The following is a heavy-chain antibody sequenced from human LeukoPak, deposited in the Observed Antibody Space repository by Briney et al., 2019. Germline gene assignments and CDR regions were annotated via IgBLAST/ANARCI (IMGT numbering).Heavy chain of an antibody. D-gene: IGHD3-10*02. CDR2: INWNGGST. CDR1: GVTFDDYG. Sequence: PGGSLRLSCAASGVTFDDYGMSWVRQAPGTGLEWVSGINWNGGSTGYADSVKGRFTISRDNAKNSLYLQMNSLRAEDTAVYYCAELGITMIGGVWGKGTTVTISS. V-gene: IGHV3-20*04. J-gene: IGHJ6*04. CDR3: AELGITMIGGV.